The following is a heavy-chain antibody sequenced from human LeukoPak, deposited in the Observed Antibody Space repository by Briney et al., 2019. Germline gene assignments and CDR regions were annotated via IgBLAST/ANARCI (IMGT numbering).Heavy chain of an antibody. J-gene: IGHJ4*02. Sequence: PGGSLRLSCAASGFTFSSYWMSWVRQAPGKGLEWVANIKQDGSEKYYVDSVKGRFTISRDNAKNSLYLQMNSLRAEDTAVYYCARDSTLGYYDTAFDYWGQGTLVTVSS. V-gene: IGHV3-7*01. CDR2: IKQDGSEK. D-gene: IGHD3-22*01. CDR3: ARDSTLGYYDTAFDY. CDR1: GFTFSSYW.